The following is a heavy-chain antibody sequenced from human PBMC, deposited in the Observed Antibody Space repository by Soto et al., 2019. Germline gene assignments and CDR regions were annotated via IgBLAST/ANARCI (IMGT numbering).Heavy chain of an antibody. CDR3: ARDSDIVVVPAAIRSGYYYYYGMDV. D-gene: IGHD2-2*02. CDR2: IIPIFGTA. J-gene: IGHJ6*02. CDR1: GGTFSSYA. Sequence: SVKVSCKASGGTFSSYAISWVRQAPGQGLEWMGGIIPIFGTANYAQKFQGRVTITADESTSTAYMELSSLRSEDTAVYYCARDSDIVVVPAAIRSGYYYYYGMDVWGQGTTVTVSS. V-gene: IGHV1-69*13.